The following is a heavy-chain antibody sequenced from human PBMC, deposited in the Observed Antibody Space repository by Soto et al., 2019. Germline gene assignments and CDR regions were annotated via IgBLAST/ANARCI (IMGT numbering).Heavy chain of an antibody. Sequence: QVQLVESGGGVVQPGRSLRLSCAASGFIFSSYGMHWVRQAPGKGLEWVAVIWYDGSDKYYADSVKGRFTISRDNSQNTLYLQMNSLRAEDTAVYYWARDRVDTAMVYLDFWGQGTLVTVSS. CDR2: IWYDGSDK. V-gene: IGHV3-33*01. CDR1: GFIFSSYG. CDR3: ARDRVDTAMVYLDF. D-gene: IGHD5-18*01. J-gene: IGHJ4*02.